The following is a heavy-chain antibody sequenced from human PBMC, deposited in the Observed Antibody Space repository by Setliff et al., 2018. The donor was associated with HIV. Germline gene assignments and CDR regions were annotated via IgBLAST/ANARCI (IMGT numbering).Heavy chain of an antibody. Sequence: ETLSLTCTVSGDSISGYYWSWIRQPAGKGLEWIGRVYTSGSTNYNPSLKSRVTMSVDTSKNQFSLRLSSVTAADTAVYYCARDFRLPVDAGLYYSYYMDVWGRGTTVTVSS. CDR1: GDSISGYY. CDR3: ARDFRLPVDAGLYYSYYMDV. J-gene: IGHJ6*03. V-gene: IGHV4-4*07. CDR2: VYTSGST. D-gene: IGHD2-15*01.